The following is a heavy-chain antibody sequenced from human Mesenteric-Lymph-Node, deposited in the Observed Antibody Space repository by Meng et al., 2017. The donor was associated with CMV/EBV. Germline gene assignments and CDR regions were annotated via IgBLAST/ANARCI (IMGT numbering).Heavy chain of an antibody. D-gene: IGHD6-19*01. CDR1: GFTFSSYP. V-gene: IGHV3-30-3*01. Sequence: SCAASGFTFSSYPIHWVRQAPGQGLEWVAMISHDAVNQYYADSVKGRFTISRDNSRGTLYLQMTSLRPEDTAVYFCARDTFYSGWDDWGQGTLVTVSS. CDR2: ISHDAVNQ. CDR3: ARDTFYSGWDD. J-gene: IGHJ4*02.